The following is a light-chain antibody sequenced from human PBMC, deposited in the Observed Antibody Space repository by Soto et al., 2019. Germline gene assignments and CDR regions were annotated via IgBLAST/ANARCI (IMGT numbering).Light chain of an antibody. CDR1: SGDIGSYDL. V-gene: IGLV2-23*02. CDR2: EVT. J-gene: IGLJ1*01. Sequence: QSALTXPASVSGSPGQSITISCTGTSGDIGSYDLVSWYQQHPGTAPKLIIYEVTKRPSGVSTRFSGSKSGNTASLTISGLQAVDEADYYCCSFADFTYVFGTGTKVTVL. CDR3: CSFADFTYV.